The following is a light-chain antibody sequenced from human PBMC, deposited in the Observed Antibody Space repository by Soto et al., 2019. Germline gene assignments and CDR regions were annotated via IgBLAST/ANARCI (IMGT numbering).Light chain of an antibody. CDR3: CSYADNYSYV. CDR1: SXDVGAYNY. J-gene: IGLJ1*01. Sequence: QSALTQPRSVSGSPGQSVTISCTGTSXDVGAYNYVSWYQQHPGKAPKLMTYDVSKRPSGVPDRFSGSKSGNTASLTISGLQAEDEADYYCCSYADNYSYVFGTATKV. V-gene: IGLV2-11*01. CDR2: DVS.